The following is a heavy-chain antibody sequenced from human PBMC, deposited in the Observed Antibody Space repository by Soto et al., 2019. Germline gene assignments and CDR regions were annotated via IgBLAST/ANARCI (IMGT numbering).Heavy chain of an antibody. V-gene: IGHV3-72*01. Sequence: EVQLVESGGGLVQPGGSLRLSCAASGFTFSDHYMDWVRQAPGKGLEWVGRTRNKANSYTTEYAASVKGRFTISRDDSKNSLYLQMNSLKTEDTAVYYCPRGLYNPWDYWGQGTLVTVSS. D-gene: IGHD1-1*01. J-gene: IGHJ4*02. CDR2: TRNKANSYTT. CDR3: PRGLYNPWDY. CDR1: GFTFSDHY.